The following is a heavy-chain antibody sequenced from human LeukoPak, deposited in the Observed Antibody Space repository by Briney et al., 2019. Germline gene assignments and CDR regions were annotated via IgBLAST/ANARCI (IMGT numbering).Heavy chain of an antibody. J-gene: IGHJ4*02. CDR2: IFSGGGT. CDR1: GFTVSSNY. V-gene: IGHV3-53*05. Sequence: PGGSLRLSCAASGFTVSSNYMSWVRQAPGKGLEWVSVIFSGGGTYYADSVKGRFTISRDNSKNTLFLQMNSLRSEDAAVYYCARAPNGVYCTSSSCHLDYWGQGTLVTVSS. D-gene: IGHD2-2*01. CDR3: ARAPNGVYCTSSSCHLDY.